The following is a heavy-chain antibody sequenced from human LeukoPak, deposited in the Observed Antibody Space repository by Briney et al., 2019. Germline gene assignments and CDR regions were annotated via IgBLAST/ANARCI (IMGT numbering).Heavy chain of an antibody. Sequence: GGSLRLSCAASGFTFSSYGMHWVRQAPDKGLEWVAVISYDGSNKYYADSVKGRFTISRDNSKNTLYLQMNSLRAEDTAVYYCAKVGSRVTSAPDDYWGQGTLVTVSS. CDR2: ISYDGSNK. V-gene: IGHV3-30*18. D-gene: IGHD4-17*01. J-gene: IGHJ4*02. CDR3: AKVGSRVTSAPDDY. CDR1: GFTFSSYG.